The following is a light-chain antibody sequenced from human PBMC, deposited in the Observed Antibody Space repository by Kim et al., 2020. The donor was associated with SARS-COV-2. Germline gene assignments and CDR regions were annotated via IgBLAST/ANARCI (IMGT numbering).Light chain of an antibody. CDR1: SSDVGGYNY. CDR3: SSYTSISTHV. J-gene: IGLJ1*01. V-gene: IGLV2-14*03. CDR2: DVS. Sequence: QSALTQPASVSGSPGQSITISCTGTSSDVGGYNYVSWYQQHPGKVPKLMIFDVSDRPSGVSNRFSGSKSGNTASLTISGLQAEDEADYYCSSYTSISTHVFGTGTKVTVL.